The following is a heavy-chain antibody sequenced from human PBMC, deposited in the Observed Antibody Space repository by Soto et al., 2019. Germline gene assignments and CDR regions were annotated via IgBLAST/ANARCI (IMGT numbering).Heavy chain of an antibody. Sequence: PGGSLRLSGAASGFIFSNYAMSWVRQAPGRGLEWVSAISGSGATTYYPDSVKGRFTISRDNSKNTLYLQMNNLRADDTAVYYCTKGGIPRRYNIPKVDFDYWGQGSLVTVSS. J-gene: IGHJ4*02. CDR1: GFIFSNYA. D-gene: IGHD1-1*01. CDR2: ISGSGATT. CDR3: TKGGIPRRYNIPKVDFDY. V-gene: IGHV3-23*01.